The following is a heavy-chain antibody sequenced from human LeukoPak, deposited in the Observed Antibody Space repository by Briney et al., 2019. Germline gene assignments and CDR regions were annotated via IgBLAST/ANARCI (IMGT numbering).Heavy chain of an antibody. CDR3: ARVPHRYSSGWYGRFSFDY. D-gene: IGHD6-19*01. CDR1: GGSFSGYY. CDR2: INHSGST. J-gene: IGHJ4*02. V-gene: IGHV4-34*01. Sequence: SETLSLTCAVYGGSFSGYYWSWIRQPPGKRLEWIGEINHSGSTNYNPSLKSRVTISVDTSKNQFSLKLSSVTAADTAVYYCARVPHRYSSGWYGRFSFDYWGQGTLVTVSS.